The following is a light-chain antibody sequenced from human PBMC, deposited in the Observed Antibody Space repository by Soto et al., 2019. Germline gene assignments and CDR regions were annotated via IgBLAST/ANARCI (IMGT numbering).Light chain of an antibody. V-gene: IGLV2-23*02. CDR3: CSYPGSSILYV. J-gene: IGLJ1*01. CDR2: EVS. CDR1: SNYNL. Sequence: QSALTQPASVSGSPGQSITISCTGTSNYNLVSWYQQHPGKAPELVIYEVSERPSGVSNRFSGSKSGNTASLTISGLQAEDEAEYYCCSYPGSSILYVFGTGTKVTVL.